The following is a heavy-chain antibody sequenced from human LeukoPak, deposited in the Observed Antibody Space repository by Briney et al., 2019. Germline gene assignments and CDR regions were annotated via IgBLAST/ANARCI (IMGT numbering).Heavy chain of an antibody. CDR1: GGSISNYY. D-gene: IGHD1-1*01. Sequence: SETLSLTCTVSGGSISNYYWSWIRQPPGKGLEWIGYIYYSGNTNYNASLKSRVTISVDTSKNQFSLKLSSVTAADTAVYYCARWRPVPTYHHAFDIWGQGTMVTVSS. CDR3: ARWRPVPTYHHAFDI. V-gene: IGHV4-59*12. J-gene: IGHJ3*02. CDR2: IYYSGNT.